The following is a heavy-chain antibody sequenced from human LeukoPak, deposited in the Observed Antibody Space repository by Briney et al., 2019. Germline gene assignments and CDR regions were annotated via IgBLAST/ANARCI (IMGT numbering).Heavy chain of an antibody. CDR3: ARRGYDFWSGYYPNYYYYYYMDV. V-gene: IGHV3-7*01. Sequence: GGSLRLSCAASGFTFSSYWMSWVRQAPGKGLEWVANIKQDGSEKYYMDSVKGRFTISRDNAKNSLYLQMNSLRAEDTAVYYCARRGYDFWSGYYPNYYYYYYMDVWGKGTTVTVSS. CDR1: GFTFSSYW. D-gene: IGHD3-3*01. J-gene: IGHJ6*03. CDR2: IKQDGSEK.